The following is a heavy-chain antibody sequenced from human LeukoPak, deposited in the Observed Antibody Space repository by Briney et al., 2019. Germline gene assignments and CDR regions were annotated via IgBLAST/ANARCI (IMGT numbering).Heavy chain of an antibody. Sequence: GASVKVSCKASGYTFTSYYMHGVRQALGQGLEGMGIINPSGGSTSYAQKFQGRVTMTRDTSTSTVYMELSSLSSEATAVYYCARGGEAAAGKGFDPWGQGTLVTVSS. CDR3: ARGGEAAAGKGFDP. CDR2: INPSGGST. CDR1: GYTFTSYY. V-gene: IGHV1-46*01. D-gene: IGHD6-13*01. J-gene: IGHJ5*02.